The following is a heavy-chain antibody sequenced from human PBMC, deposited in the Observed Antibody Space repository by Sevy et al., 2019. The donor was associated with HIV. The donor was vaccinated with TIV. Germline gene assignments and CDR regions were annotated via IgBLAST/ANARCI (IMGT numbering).Heavy chain of an antibody. J-gene: IGHJ4*01. CDR1: GYTFTNYR. CDR3: ARAYCSGGSCYSLAY. Sequence: ASVKVSCKASGYTFTNYRIYWVRQAPGQGLEWMGWISAYNGDTNFAQKLQGRVSMTTETSTNTAYVELRSLRSDDTATYYCARAYCSGGSCYSLAYWGQGTLVTVSS. D-gene: IGHD2-15*01. CDR2: ISAYNGDT. V-gene: IGHV1-18*01.